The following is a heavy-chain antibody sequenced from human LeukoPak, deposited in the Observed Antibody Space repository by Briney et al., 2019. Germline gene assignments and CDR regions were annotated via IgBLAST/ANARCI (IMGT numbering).Heavy chain of an antibody. CDR2: INPNSGGT. V-gene: IGHV1-2*06. J-gene: IGHJ4*02. CDR1: GYTFTGYY. CDR3: ARKIAAAGTDY. Sequence: ASVKVSCKASGYTFTGYYMHWVRQAPGQGLEWMGRINPNSGGTNYAHKFQGRVTMTRDTSISTAYMELSRLRSDDTAVHYCARKIAAAGTDYWGQGTLVTVSS. D-gene: IGHD6-13*01.